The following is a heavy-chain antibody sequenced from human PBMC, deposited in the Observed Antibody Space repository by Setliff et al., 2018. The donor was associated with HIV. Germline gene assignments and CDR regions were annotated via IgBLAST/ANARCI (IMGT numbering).Heavy chain of an antibody. CDR2: IDYDGRT. D-gene: IGHD3-16*01. Sequence: SETLSLTCTVSGGSIRTGAYYWGWIRQPPGKGLEWIGSIDYDGRTFYKPSLKSRLTISVDTSKNQFSLSLNSVTAADTAVYFCARGGAVSADFDSWGQGTLVTVSS. V-gene: IGHV4-39*07. J-gene: IGHJ5*01. CDR3: ARGGAVSADFDS. CDR1: GGSIRTGAYY.